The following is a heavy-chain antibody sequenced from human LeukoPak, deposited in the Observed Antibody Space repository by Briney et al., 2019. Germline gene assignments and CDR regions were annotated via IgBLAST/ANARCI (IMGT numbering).Heavy chain of an antibody. Sequence: GASVKVSCKASGYTFTGYYMHWVRQAPGQGLEWMGRINPNSGGTNYAQKFQGRVTMTRDTSISTAYMALSRLRSDDTAVYYCARARGPWLVLMETWFDPWGQGTLVTVSS. CDR2: INPNSGGT. CDR1: GYTFTGYY. J-gene: IGHJ5*02. V-gene: IGHV1-2*06. D-gene: IGHD6-19*01. CDR3: ARARGPWLVLMETWFDP.